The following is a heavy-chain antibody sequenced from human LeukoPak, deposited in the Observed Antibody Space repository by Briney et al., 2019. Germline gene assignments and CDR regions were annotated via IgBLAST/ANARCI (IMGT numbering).Heavy chain of an antibody. CDR2: ISSSGSTI. Sequence: PGGSLRLSCAASGFTFSSYEMNCVRQAPGKGLEWVSYISSSGSTIYYADSVKGRFTISRDNAKNSLYLQMNSLRAEDTAVYYCAREFLQEEFDYWGQGTLVTVSS. CDR3: AREFLQEEFDY. J-gene: IGHJ4*02. D-gene: IGHD3-3*01. CDR1: GFTFSSYE. V-gene: IGHV3-48*03.